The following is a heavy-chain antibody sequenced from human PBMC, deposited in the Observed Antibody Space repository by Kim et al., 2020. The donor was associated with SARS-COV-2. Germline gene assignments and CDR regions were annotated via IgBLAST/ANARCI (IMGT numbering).Heavy chain of an antibody. V-gene: IGHV3-64*01. J-gene: IGHJ6*01. CDR1: GFAFRSYT. D-gene: IGHD5-18*01. CDR2: ISSNGGSI. Sequence: GGSLRLSCAASGFAFRSYTMHWVRQAPGKGLQYVSTISSNGGSIYYGNSVKGRFTISRDNSKNTLYLQMGSLRAEYMAVYYCAREWHYVDTAPYGMDVWG. CDR3: AREWHYVDTAPYGMDV.